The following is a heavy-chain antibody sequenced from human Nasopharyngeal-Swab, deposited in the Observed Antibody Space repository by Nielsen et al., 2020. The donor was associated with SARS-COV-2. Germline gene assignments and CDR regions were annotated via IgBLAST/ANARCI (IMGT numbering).Heavy chain of an antibody. CDR2: IYYSGST. J-gene: IGHJ5*02. V-gene: IGHV4-39*07. Sequence: VRQAPGKGLEWIGSIYYSGSTYYNPSLKSRVTISVDTSKNQFSLKLSSVTAADTAVYYCARGGVGKHGYYYDSSGQYNWFDPWGQGTLVTVSS. CDR3: ARGGVGKHGYYYDSSGQYNWFDP. D-gene: IGHD3-22*01.